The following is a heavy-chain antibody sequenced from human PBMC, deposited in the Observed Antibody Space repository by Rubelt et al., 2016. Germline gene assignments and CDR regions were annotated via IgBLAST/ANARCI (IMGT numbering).Heavy chain of an antibody. J-gene: IGHJ4*02. CDR2: IWYDGSNK. D-gene: IGHD3-3*01. CDR3: ARHGPADFWSGYYGY. Sequence: GLEWVAVIWYDGSNKYYADSVKGRFTISRDNSKNTLYLQMNSLRAEDTAVYYCARHGPADFWSGYYGYWGQGTLVTVSS. V-gene: IGHV3-33*01.